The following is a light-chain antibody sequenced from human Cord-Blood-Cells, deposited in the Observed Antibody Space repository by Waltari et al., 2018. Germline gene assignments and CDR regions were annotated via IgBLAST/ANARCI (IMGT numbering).Light chain of an antibody. CDR2: DVS. CDR1: SSDVGGYNY. J-gene: IGLJ3*02. V-gene: IGLV2-14*01. CDR3: SSYTSSSTWV. Sequence: QSALTPPASVSGSPGQSITISCTGTSSDVGGYNYVSWYQQHPGKAPKLMIYDVSNRPSRVSNRFSGSKSGNTASLTSSGLQAEDEADYYCSSYTSSSTWVFGGGTKLTVL.